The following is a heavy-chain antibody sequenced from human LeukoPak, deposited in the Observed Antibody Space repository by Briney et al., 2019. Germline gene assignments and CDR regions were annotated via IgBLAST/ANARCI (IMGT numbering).Heavy chain of an antibody. V-gene: IGHV4-61*02. Sequence: SQTLSLTCAVSGGSISSGNYYWSWIRQPAGKGLEWIGRIYTRGSTNYNPSLKSRVTISVDRSKNQFSLKLTSVTAADTAVYYCARDNSVRDEAWWFNPWGQGTLVTVSS. CDR3: ARDNSVRDEAWWFNP. D-gene: IGHD5-24*01. J-gene: IGHJ5*02. CDR2: IYTRGST. CDR1: GGSISSGNYY.